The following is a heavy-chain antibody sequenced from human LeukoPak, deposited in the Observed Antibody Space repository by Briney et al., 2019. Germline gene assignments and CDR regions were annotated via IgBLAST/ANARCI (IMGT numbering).Heavy chain of an antibody. V-gene: IGHV1-24*01. CDR1: GYTFTGYF. CDR2: FDPEDGET. CDR3: ATGPRTPMIVVVRLDY. J-gene: IGHJ4*02. Sequence: ASVKVSCKASGYTFTGYFMHWVRQAPGQGLEWMGGFDPEDGETIYAQKFQGRVTMTEDTSTDTAYMELSSLRSEDTAVYYCATGPRTPMIVVVRLDYWGQGTLVTVSS. D-gene: IGHD3-22*01.